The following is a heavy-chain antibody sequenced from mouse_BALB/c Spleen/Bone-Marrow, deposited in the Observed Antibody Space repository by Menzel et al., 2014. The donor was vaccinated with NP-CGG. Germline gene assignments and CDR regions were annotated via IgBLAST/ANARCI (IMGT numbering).Heavy chain of an antibody. V-gene: IGHV2-2*02. CDR2: IWSGGST. CDR3: ARNNGGYYSWFAY. J-gene: IGHJ3*01. Sequence: VQVVESGPGLVQPSQSLSITCTVSGFSLTSYGVHWVRQSPGKGLEWLGVIWSGGSTDYNAAFMSRLSISKDNSKSQVFFKMNSLQANDTAIYYCARNNGGYYSWFAYWGQGTLVTVSA. CDR1: GFSLTSYG. D-gene: IGHD2-3*01.